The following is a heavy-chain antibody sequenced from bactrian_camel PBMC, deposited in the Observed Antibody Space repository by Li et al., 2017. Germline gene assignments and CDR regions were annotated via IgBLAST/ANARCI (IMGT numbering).Heavy chain of an antibody. CDR3: AARNAGCNWARAIGERHLGSAAEFGF. Sequence: VQLVESGGGSVQAGGSLKLSCAASGYIHSSCGMGWYRQAPGKEREFVSSITSDGTTRYADSVKGRFTISKDNAKNTMYLQLSSLHPDDTAIYYCAARNAGCNWARAIGERHLGSAAEFGFWGQGTQVTVS. D-gene: IGHD1*01. J-gene: IGHJ6*01. V-gene: IGHV3S53*01. CDR1: GYIHSSCG. CDR2: ITSDGTT.